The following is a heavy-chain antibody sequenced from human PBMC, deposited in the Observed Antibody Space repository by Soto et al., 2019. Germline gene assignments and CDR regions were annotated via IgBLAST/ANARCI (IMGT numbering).Heavy chain of an antibody. CDR2: IIPILGIA. CDR1: GGTFSSYT. J-gene: IGHJ4*02. V-gene: IGHV1-69*02. D-gene: IGHD3-10*01. CDR3: ARGMSRSEMCFDY. Sequence: VKVSCKASGGTFSSYTISWVRQAPGQGLEWMGRIIPILGIANYAQKFQGRVTITADKSTSTAYMELSSLRSEDTAVYYCARGMSRSEMCFDYWGQGTLVTVSS.